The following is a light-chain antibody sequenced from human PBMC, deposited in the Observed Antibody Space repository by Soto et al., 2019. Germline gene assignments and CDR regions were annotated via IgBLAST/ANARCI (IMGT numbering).Light chain of an antibody. Sequence: QSVLTQPPSVSGAPGQRVTISCTGSSSNIGAGYDVHWYQQLPGTAPKLLIYGNSNRPSGFPDRFSGSKSGTSASLAITGLQAEDEADYYCQSYDSSLRGAVFGGGTKLTVL. CDR1: SSNIGAGYD. V-gene: IGLV1-40*01. J-gene: IGLJ3*02. CDR3: QSYDSSLRGAV. CDR2: GNS.